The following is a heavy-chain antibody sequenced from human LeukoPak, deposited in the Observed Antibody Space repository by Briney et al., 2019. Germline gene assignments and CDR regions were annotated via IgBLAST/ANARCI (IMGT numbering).Heavy chain of an antibody. CDR1: GGSISSYY. D-gene: IGHD3-3*01. Sequence: SETLSLTCTVSGGSISSYYWSWIRQPPGKGLEWIGYIYYSGSTNYNPSLKSRVTISVDTSKNQFSLKLSSVTAADTAVYYCARRERFLEWPYAFDIWGQGTMVTVSS. V-gene: IGHV4-59*08. CDR3: ARRERFLEWPYAFDI. J-gene: IGHJ3*02. CDR2: IYYSGST.